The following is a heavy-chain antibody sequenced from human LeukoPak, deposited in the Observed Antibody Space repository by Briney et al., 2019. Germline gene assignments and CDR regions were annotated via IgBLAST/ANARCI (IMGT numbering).Heavy chain of an antibody. Sequence: GRSLRLSCAASGFTFSNYGMHWVRQAPGKGLDWVAVVSDDGSHKQYADSVKGRFTVSRDNSEKTLYLQMNSLRAEDTAVYYCAKYSSSSNYYYGMDVWGQGTTVTASS. V-gene: IGHV3-30*18. D-gene: IGHD6-13*01. CDR1: GFTFSNYG. CDR3: AKYSSSSNYYYGMDV. J-gene: IGHJ6*02. CDR2: VSDDGSHK.